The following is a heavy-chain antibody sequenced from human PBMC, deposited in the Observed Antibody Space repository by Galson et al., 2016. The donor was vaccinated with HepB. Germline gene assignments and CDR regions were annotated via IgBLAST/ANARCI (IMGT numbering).Heavy chain of an antibody. Sequence: SLRLSCAVSGFTFSTYSMNWVRQAPGKGLEWVSYIGSGSTTIYYADSVKGRFTISRDNAKNTLYLHMNSLGAEDTAVYYCAKRGAAAGTLPYYYALDFWGQGTTVTVSS. J-gene: IGHJ6*02. CDR2: IGSGSTTI. D-gene: IGHD6-13*01. CDR1: GFTFSTYS. CDR3: AKRGAAAGTLPYYYALDF. V-gene: IGHV3-48*01.